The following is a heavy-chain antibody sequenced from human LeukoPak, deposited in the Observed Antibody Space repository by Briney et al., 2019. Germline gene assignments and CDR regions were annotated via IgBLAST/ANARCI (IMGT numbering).Heavy chain of an antibody. CDR1: GGTFSSYA. D-gene: IGHD1-14*01. J-gene: IGHJ5*02. CDR2: IIPIFGTA. V-gene: IGHV1-69*13. CDR3: ARGVEPPTGRAHTGWFDP. Sequence: ASVKVSCKASGGTFSSYAISWVRQAPGQGLEWMGGIIPIFGTANYAQKFQGRVTITADESTSTAYMELSSLRSEDTAVYYCARGVEPPTGRAHTGWFDPWGQGTLVTVSS.